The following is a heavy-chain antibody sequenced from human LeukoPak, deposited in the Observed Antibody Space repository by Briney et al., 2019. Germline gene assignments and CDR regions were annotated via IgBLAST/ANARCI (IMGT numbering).Heavy chain of an antibody. CDR1: GYSISSGYY. CDR3: ARTGTGNYFDY. Sequence: SETLSLTCAVSGYSISSGYYWGWIRQPPGKGLEWIGTLYQSEGTKYNPSLKNRVTISVDKSENQLSLKLTSVIAADTAVYYCARTGTGNYFDYWGQGTLVTVSS. J-gene: IGHJ4*02. V-gene: IGHV4-38-2*01. CDR2: LYQSEGT. D-gene: IGHD1-14*01.